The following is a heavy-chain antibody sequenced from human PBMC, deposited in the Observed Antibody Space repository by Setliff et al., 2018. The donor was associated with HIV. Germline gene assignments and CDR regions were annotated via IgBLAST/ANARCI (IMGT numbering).Heavy chain of an antibody. CDR1: GYSISSGYY. D-gene: IGHD3-22*01. V-gene: IGHV4-38-2*01. CDR2: IYHSGST. Sequence: SLTCAVSGYSISSGYYWGWIRQPPVKGLEWIGSIYHSGSTYYNPSLKSRVTISVDTSKNQFSLNLSSVTAADTAVYYCARADDYYDSSGYYRYYYGMDVWGQGTTVTVSS. CDR3: ARADDYYDSSGYYRYYYGMDV. J-gene: IGHJ6*02.